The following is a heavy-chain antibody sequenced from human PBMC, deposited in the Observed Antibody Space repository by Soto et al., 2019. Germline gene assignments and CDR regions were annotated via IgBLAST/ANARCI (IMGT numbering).Heavy chain of an antibody. CDR2: ISYDGSKK. V-gene: IGHV3-30*18. J-gene: IGHJ6*02. Sequence: GGSLRLSCAVSGLTFSSYGMHWVRQAPGKGLERVAVISYDGSKKYYADSVKGRFTISRDNSKNTVYLQMNSLRPEDTAVYYCAKSSTAEYYYYGMDVWGQGTTVTVSS. D-gene: IGHD4-4*01. CDR1: GLTFSSYG. CDR3: AKSSTAEYYYYGMDV.